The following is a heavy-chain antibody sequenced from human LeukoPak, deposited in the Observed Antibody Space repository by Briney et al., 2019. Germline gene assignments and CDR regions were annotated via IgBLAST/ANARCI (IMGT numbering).Heavy chain of an antibody. Sequence: SETLSLTCAVYGGSFSGYYWSWIRQPPGKGLEWIGYIYYSGSTNYNPSLKSRVTISVDTSKNQFSLKLSSVTAADTAVYYCARLLTYSSGWDPYWYFDLWGRGTLVTVSS. D-gene: IGHD6-19*01. CDR1: GGSFSGYY. CDR3: ARLLTYSSGWDPYWYFDL. J-gene: IGHJ2*01. CDR2: IYYSGST. V-gene: IGHV4-59*01.